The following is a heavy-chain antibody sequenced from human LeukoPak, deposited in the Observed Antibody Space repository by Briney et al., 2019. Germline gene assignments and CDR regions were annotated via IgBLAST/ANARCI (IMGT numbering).Heavy chain of an antibody. CDR3: ASPLYCSSTSCLSH. CDR1: GYTFTGYY. CDR2: INPNSGGT. D-gene: IGHD2-2*01. Sequence: ASVKVSCKASGYTFTGYYMHWVRQAPGQGLELMGWINPNSGGTNYAQKFQGRVTMTRDTSISTAYMDLSRLRPDDTAVYYCASPLYCSSTSCLSHWGQGTLVTVSS. J-gene: IGHJ4*02. V-gene: IGHV1-2*02.